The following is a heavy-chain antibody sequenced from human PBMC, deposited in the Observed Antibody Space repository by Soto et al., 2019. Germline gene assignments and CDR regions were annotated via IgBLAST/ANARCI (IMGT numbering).Heavy chain of an antibody. CDR2: INPMFNST. Sequence: QVPLVQSGAEVKKPGSSVKVSCEAPGGTFDHAAITWVRQAPGQGLEWMGGINPMFNSTHYAQKFQGRVTITADAATSTAFMELRRLRSDDTAGYYCARQIFAADYWGQGTLLIVSS. CDR3: ARQIFAADY. J-gene: IGHJ4*02. CDR1: GGTFDHAA. V-gene: IGHV1-69*01. D-gene: IGHD3-9*01.